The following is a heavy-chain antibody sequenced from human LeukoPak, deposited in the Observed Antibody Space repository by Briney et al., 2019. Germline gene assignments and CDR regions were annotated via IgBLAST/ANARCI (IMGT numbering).Heavy chain of an antibody. V-gene: IGHV3-11*05. CDR1: GLTFSDHY. CDR2: ISTSGTNT. CDR3: ARGHYGLDV. Sequence: GGSLRLSCAASGLTFSDHYMSWIRQAPGKGLEWLSYISTSGTNTNHADSVRGRFTISRDNAKNSLYLQMNNLRADDTAVYFCARGHYGLDVWGHGATVTVSS. J-gene: IGHJ6*02.